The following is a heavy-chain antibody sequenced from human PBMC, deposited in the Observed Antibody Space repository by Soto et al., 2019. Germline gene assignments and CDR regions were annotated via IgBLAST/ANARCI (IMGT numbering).Heavy chain of an antibody. CDR1: GFTFSSYA. Sequence: EVQLLESGGGLVQPGGSLRLSCVASGFTFSSYAMSWVRQAPGKGLEWVSHISGGGGRTYYADSVKGRFTISRDNAKNTLYLQMNSLRAEDTAVYYCAKDRGDYCPPRFDPWGQGTLVTVSS. J-gene: IGHJ5*02. CDR2: ISGGGGRT. D-gene: IGHD3-22*01. V-gene: IGHV3-23*01. CDR3: AKDRGDYCPPRFDP.